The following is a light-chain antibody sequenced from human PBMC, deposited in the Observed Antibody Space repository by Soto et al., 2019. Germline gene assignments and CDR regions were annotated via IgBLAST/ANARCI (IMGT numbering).Light chain of an antibody. CDR2: DVS. Sequence: QSVLTQPASVSGSPGQSITISCTGTSSDVGGYNYVSWYQQHPGKAPKLMIYDVSNRPSGVSNRFSGSKSGNTASLTISGLQAEDEEDYYCSSYTSSSTLGVFGGGTKLTVL. CDR1: SSDVGGYNY. CDR3: SSYTSSSTLGV. J-gene: IGLJ2*01. V-gene: IGLV2-14*01.